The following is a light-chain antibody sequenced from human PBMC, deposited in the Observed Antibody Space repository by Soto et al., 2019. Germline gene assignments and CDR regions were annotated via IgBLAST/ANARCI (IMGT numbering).Light chain of an antibody. CDR3: SSYTSSSKGAYV. CDR1: SSDVGGYNY. Sequence: QSVLTQPASVSGSPGQSITISCTGTSSDVGGYNYVSWYQQHPGKAPKLMIYDVSNRPSGVSNRFSGSKSGNTASLTISGLQAEDEADYYCSSYTSSSKGAYVFGTGTKLTVL. CDR2: DVS. V-gene: IGLV2-14*01. J-gene: IGLJ1*01.